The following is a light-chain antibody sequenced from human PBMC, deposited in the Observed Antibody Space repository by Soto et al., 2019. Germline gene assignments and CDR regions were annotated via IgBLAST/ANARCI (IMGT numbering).Light chain of an antibody. CDR2: DVY. J-gene: IGLJ3*02. CDR3: SSYAGGHIWV. V-gene: IGLV2-11*01. CDR1: SSDV. Sequence: QSVLTQSRSVSGSPGQSVTISCTGTSSDVSWYQHHPGKAPKLMIYDVYKRPSGVPDRFSGSKSGNTASLTISGLQAEDEADFYCSSYAGGHIWVFGAGTKVTVL.